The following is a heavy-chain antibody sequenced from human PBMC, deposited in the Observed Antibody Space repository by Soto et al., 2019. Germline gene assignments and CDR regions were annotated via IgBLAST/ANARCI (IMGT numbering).Heavy chain of an antibody. J-gene: IGHJ4*02. Sequence: EVQLLESGGGLVQPGGSRRLSGATSGFTLSNYAMNGVRQSPGKGLEWVSSISASGDSTYYPESVKGRFTVSRDNSKNTLYLQIDSLRAEDTAVYYCAKGGSLTGYFTYDYWGQGALVTVSS. CDR1: GFTLSNYA. CDR2: ISASGDST. V-gene: IGHV3-23*01. CDR3: AKGGSLTGYFTYDY. D-gene: IGHD3-9*01.